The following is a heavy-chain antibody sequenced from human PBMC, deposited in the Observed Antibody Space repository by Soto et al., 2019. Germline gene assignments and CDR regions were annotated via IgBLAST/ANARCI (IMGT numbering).Heavy chain of an antibody. J-gene: IGHJ5*02. CDR2: IIPIFGTA. CDR3: ARATRYYYDSSGYENWFDP. CDR1: GGTFSSYA. Sequence: ASVKVSCKASGGTFSSYAISWVRQAPGQELEWMGGIIPIFGTANYAQKFQGRVTITADESTSTAYMELSSLRSEDTAVYYCARATRYYYDSSGYENWFDPWGQGTLVTVSS. V-gene: IGHV1-69*13. D-gene: IGHD3-22*01.